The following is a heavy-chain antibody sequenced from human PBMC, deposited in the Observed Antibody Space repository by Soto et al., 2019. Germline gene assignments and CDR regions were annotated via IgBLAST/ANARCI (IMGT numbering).Heavy chain of an antibody. V-gene: IGHV4-31*11. CDR2: ISYSGST. CDR3: ARRDRSGYSYWLDT. CDR1: GAPISDGYY. J-gene: IGHJ5*02. D-gene: IGHD3-22*01. Sequence: SETLSLTCAVSGAPISDGYYWSWIRQHPGKGLEWIGSISYSGSTSYNPSLKSRLTISVDRSKSQLSLNLSPVTAADTAVYYCARRDRSGYSYWLDTWGQGTLVTVSS.